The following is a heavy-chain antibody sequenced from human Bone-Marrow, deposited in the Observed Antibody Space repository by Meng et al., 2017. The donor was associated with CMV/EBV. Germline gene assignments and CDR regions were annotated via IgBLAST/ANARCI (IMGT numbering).Heavy chain of an antibody. D-gene: IGHD2-2*02. J-gene: IGHJ4*02. CDR2: IIPIFGTA. CDR3: ARDSRYCSSTSCYMDLDY. CDR1: GGTFSSYA. Sequence: SVKVSCKASGGTFSSYAISWVRQAPGQGLEWMGGIIPIFGTANYAQKFQGRVTITTDESTSTAYMELSSLRSEDTAVYYCARDSRYCSSTSCYMDLDYWGQGTLVTV. V-gene: IGHV1-69*05.